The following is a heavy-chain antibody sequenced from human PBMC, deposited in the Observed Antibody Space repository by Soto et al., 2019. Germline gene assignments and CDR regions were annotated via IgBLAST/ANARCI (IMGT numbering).Heavy chain of an antibody. CDR3: ARGEYSSSSVLDY. V-gene: IGHV3-21*01. Sequence: EVQLVESGGGLVKPGGSLRLSCAASGFNFSDYSMNWVRQAPGKGLEWVSSISSSGHFMHYADSVRGRFIISKDSTKNSLYLQMNNLRAEDTAVYYCARGEYSSSSVLDYWGQGTLVTVSS. J-gene: IGHJ4*02. CDR1: GFNFSDYS. D-gene: IGHD6-6*01. CDR2: ISSSGHFM.